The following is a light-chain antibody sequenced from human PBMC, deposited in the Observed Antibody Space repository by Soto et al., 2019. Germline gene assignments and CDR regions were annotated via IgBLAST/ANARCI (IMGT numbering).Light chain of an antibody. CDR1: QSISSW. Sequence: DIQMTQSPSTLSASVGDRVTITCRASQSISSWLAWYQQKPGKAPKLLIYDASSLESGVPSRFSGSGSGTEVTLTISSLQPDDFATDYCQQYNSPWTFRQGTKVEIK. CDR2: DAS. CDR3: QQYNSPWT. V-gene: IGKV1-5*01. J-gene: IGKJ1*01.